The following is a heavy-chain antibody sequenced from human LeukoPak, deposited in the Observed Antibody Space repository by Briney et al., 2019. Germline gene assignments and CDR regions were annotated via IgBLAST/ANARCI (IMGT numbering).Heavy chain of an antibody. D-gene: IGHD6-19*01. Sequence: PSETLSLTCAVSGYSISSGYYWGWIRQPPGQGLEWIGSIYHSGSTYYNPSLKSRVTISVDTSKNQFSLKLSSVTAADTAVYYCARQGQWLVGYFDYWGQGTLVTVSS. J-gene: IGHJ4*02. CDR2: IYHSGST. CDR1: GYSISSGYY. CDR3: ARQGQWLVGYFDY. V-gene: IGHV4-38-2*01.